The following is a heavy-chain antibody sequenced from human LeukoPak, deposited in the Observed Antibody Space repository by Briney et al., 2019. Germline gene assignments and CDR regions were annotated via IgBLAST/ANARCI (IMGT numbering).Heavy chain of an antibody. Sequence: SETLSLTCTVSGGSISSYYWSWIRQPPGKGLEWIGYIYYSGSTNYIPSLKSRVTISVDASKNQFSLKLSSVTAADTAVYYCAAALGSSSWYTGDYWGQGTLVTVSS. D-gene: IGHD6-13*01. J-gene: IGHJ4*02. V-gene: IGHV4-59*01. CDR2: IYYSGST. CDR3: AAALGSSSWYTGDY. CDR1: GGSISSYY.